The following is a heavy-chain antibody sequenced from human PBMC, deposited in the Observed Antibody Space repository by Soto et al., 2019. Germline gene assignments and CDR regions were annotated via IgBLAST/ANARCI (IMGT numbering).Heavy chain of an antibody. CDR2: LSGSGDST. J-gene: IGHJ4*02. V-gene: IGHV3-23*01. CDR1: GFTLSSYA. CDR3: ANSYFDY. Sequence: PGGSLRLSCAASGFTLSSYAMNWVRQVPGKGLEWVSTLSGSGDSTYYADSVKGRFTVSRDNSKNTMYLQMKSLRAEDTAVYYCANSYFDYWGQGTLVTVSS.